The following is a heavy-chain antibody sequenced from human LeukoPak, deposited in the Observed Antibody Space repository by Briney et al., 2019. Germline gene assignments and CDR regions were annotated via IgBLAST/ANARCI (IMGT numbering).Heavy chain of an antibody. Sequence: SEALSLTCTVSGGSISSYYWSWIRQPPGKGLEWIGYIYYSGSTNYNPSLKSRVTISVDTSKNQFSLKLSSVTAADTAVYYCARESSTSPFDYWGQGTLVTVSS. D-gene: IGHD2-2*01. CDR2: IYYSGST. V-gene: IGHV4-59*01. CDR1: GGSISSYY. J-gene: IGHJ4*02. CDR3: ARESSTSPFDY.